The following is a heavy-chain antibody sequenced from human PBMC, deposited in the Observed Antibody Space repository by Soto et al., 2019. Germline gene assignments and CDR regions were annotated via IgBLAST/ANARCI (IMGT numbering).Heavy chain of an antibody. CDR2: ISYDGTYK. V-gene: IGHV3-30*18. Sequence: QVQLVESGGGVVQPGRSLRLSCAASGSSFSSYGIQWVRQVPVKGLEWVAVISYDGTYKHYADSVKGRFTFSRDNSKNTVYLQLNSLRAEDTAVYYCAKDRGYYSCSWPFYWGQGTLVTVSS. CDR1: GSSFSSYG. J-gene: IGHJ4*02. D-gene: IGHD6-13*01. CDR3: AKDRGYYSCSWPFY.